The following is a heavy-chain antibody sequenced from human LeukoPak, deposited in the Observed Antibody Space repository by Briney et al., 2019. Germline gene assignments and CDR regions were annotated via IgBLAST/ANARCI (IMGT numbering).Heavy chain of an antibody. CDR1: GFTFSSYT. J-gene: IGHJ4*02. Sequence: PGGSLRLSCAGSGFTFSSYTMSWVRQAPGKGLEWVSSISSSATYIYYADSVRGRLTISRDDAKNSLFLHMNSLRAEDTAVYYCATWDDYGDYVAFEYWGQGTLVTVSS. CDR3: ATWDDYGDYVAFEY. V-gene: IGHV3-21*01. CDR2: ISSSATYI. D-gene: IGHD4-17*01.